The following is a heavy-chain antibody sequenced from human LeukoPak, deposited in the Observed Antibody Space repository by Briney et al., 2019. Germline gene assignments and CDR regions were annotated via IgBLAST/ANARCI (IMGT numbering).Heavy chain of an antibody. CDR1: GFTFSSDG. J-gene: IGHJ5*02. V-gene: IGHV3-30*18. D-gene: IGHD1-26*01. CDR2: ISYDGSNK. Sequence: GRSLRLSCAASGFTFSSDGMHWVRQAPGKGLEWVAVISYDGSNKYYADSVKGRFTISRDNSKNTLYLQMNSLRAEDTAVYYCAKGATFVDWFDPWGQGTLVTVSS. CDR3: AKGATFVDWFDP.